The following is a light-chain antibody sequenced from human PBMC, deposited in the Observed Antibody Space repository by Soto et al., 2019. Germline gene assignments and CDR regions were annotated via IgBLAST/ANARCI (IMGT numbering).Light chain of an antibody. CDR3: SSYTCRSTYV. J-gene: IGLJ1*01. CDR2: DVR. Sequence: QSALTQPASVSGSPGQSIAISCTGTSSDVGAYNYVSWYQQHPGKAPKLIVYDVRNRPSGVSNRFSGSQSGNTASLTISGLQAEDEANYYCSSYTCRSTYVFGSGTKVTV. V-gene: IGLV2-14*03. CDR1: SSDVGAYNY.